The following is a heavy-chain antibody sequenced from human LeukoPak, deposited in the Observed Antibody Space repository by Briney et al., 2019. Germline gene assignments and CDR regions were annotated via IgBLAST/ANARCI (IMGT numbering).Heavy chain of an antibody. D-gene: IGHD2-2*01. CDR1: GFTVSSYY. J-gene: IGHJ4*02. V-gene: IGHV3-66*02. CDR2: IYSGGST. CDR3: ARGGILGYCSSTSCYLDY. Sequence: PGGSLRLSCAASGFTVSSYYMSWVRQAPGKGLEWVSVIYSGGSTHYADSVKGRFTISRDNSKNTLYLQMNSLRAEDTAVYYCARGGILGYCSSTSCYLDYWGQGTLVTVSS.